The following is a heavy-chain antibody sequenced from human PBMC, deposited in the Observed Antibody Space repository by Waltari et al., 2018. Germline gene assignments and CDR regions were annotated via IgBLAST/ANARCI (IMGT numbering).Heavy chain of an antibody. CDR1: AGSFSVYYY. D-gene: IGHD5-12*01. Sequence: QVQLQQCCAGLLKPSAALSLTCAVYAGSFSVYYYYTWIRQHPGRGLEWIGEINHRGSTNYNPSLKSRVTISVDTSKNQFSLKLNSGTAADTAVYYCARLKKEEATFNTYYYGMDVWAQGTTVTVSS. V-gene: IGHV4-34*01. CDR3: ARLKKEEATFNTYYYGMDV. J-gene: IGHJ6*02. CDR2: INHRGST.